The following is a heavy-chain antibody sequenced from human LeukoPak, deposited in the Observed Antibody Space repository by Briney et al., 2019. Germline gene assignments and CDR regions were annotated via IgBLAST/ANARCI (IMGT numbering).Heavy chain of an antibody. CDR3: ARAGVVPAAPVAV. D-gene: IGHD2-2*01. V-gene: IGHV3-7*01. Sequence: GGSLRLSCAASGFTFSSYWMSWVRQAPGKGLEWVANIKQDGSEKYYVDSVKGRFTISRDNAKNSLYLQMNSLRAEDTAVYYCARAGVVPAAPVAVWGKGTTVTVSS. CDR2: IKQDGSEK. J-gene: IGHJ6*04. CDR1: GFTFSSYW.